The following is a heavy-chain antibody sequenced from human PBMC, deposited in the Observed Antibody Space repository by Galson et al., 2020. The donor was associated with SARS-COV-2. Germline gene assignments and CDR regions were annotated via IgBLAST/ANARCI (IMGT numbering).Heavy chain of an antibody. CDR2: INHSGST. D-gene: IGHD2-2*02. V-gene: IGHV4-34*01. CDR1: GGSFSGYY. J-gene: IGHJ6*03. Sequence: SETLSLTCAVSGGSFSGYYWSWIRQPPGKGLEWIGEINHSGSTNYNPSLKSRVTISVDKSKNQFSLKLSSVTAADTAVYYCARLRYCSSTSCYTGHYYYYYMDVWGKGTTVTVSS. CDR3: ARLRYCSSTSCYTGHYYYYYMDV.